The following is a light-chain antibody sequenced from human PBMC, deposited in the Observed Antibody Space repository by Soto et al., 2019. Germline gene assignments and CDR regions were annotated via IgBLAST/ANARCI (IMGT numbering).Light chain of an antibody. CDR3: CSYAGTYTWV. CDR2: DVT. Sequence: QSALTQPRSVSGPPGQSVPISCTGTSSDVDFYNYVSWYQQHPGKAPKLIIYDVTKRPSGVPDRFSGSKSGNTASLIISGLQAEDEADYYCCSYAGTYTWVFGGGTKLTVL. CDR1: SSDVDFYNY. V-gene: IGLV2-11*01. J-gene: IGLJ3*02.